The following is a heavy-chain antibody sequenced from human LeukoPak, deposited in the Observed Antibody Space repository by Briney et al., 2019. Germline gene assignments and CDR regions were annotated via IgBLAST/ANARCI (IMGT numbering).Heavy chain of an antibody. V-gene: IGHV3-11*01. J-gene: IGHJ5*02. CDR2: ISSSGSTI. CDR1: GFTFGYYV. CDR3: AREGMAGTWFDL. D-gene: IGHD3-10*01. Sequence: GGSLSLSCTASGFTFGYYVMSWRRQAPGKGQEWVSNISSSGSTIYYADSVKGRFTISRDTAKTSLYLQMNSLRAEDTAVYYCAREGMAGTWFDLWGQGTLVTVSS.